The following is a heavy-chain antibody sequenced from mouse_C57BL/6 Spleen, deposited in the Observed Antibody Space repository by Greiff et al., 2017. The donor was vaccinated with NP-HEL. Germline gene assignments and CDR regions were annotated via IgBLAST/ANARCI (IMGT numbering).Heavy chain of an antibody. CDR1: GYTFTSYW. CDR2: IDPSDSET. CDR3: ARRGIGYSDY. V-gene: IGHV1-52*01. D-gene: IGHD2-14*01. Sequence: VQLQQPGAELVRPGSSVKLSCKASGYTFTSYWMHWVKQRPIQGLEWIGNIDPSDSETHYNQKFKDKATLTVDKSSSTAYMQLSSLTSEDSAVYYCARRGIGYSDYWGQGTTLTVSS. J-gene: IGHJ2*01.